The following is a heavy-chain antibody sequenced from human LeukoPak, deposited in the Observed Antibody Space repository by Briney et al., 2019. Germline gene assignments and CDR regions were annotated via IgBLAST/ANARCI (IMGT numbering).Heavy chain of an antibody. CDR2: INWNGGST. Sequence: GGSLRLSCTASGFTFSNYWMHWVRQAPGKGLEWVSGINWNGGSTGYADSVEGRFTISRDNAKNSQYLQMNSLRVEDTALYYCARAQTYGDSRLLLDYWGQGTLLTVSS. D-gene: IGHD2-21*02. CDR3: ARAQTYGDSRLLLDY. J-gene: IGHJ4*02. CDR1: GFTFSNYW. V-gene: IGHV3-20*04.